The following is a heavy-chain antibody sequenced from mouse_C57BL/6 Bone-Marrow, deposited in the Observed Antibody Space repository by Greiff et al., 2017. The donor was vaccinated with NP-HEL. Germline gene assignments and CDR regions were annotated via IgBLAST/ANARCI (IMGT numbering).Heavy chain of an antibody. Sequence: QVQLQQSGAELARPGASVKLSCKASGYTFTSYGISWVKQRTGQGLEWIGEIYPRSGNTYYNEKFKGKATLTADKSSSTAYMQLSSLTSEDSAVYYCARDYYGSSSGYWGQGTTLTVSS. V-gene: IGHV1-81*01. CDR2: IYPRSGNT. CDR3: ARDYYGSSSGY. CDR1: GYTFTSYG. D-gene: IGHD1-1*01. J-gene: IGHJ2*01.